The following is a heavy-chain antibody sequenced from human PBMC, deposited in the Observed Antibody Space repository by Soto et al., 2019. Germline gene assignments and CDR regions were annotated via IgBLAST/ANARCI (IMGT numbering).Heavy chain of an antibody. Sequence: SETLSLTCAVSGGSISSGGYPWSWIRLPPEKGLEWIGEIYHSVSINYNPSLNSRVAISVDKSKNQFSLKLSSVTASDTAVYYCARAVPRGHGYNFDSWGQGTLVTVSS. V-gene: IGHV4-30-2*01. D-gene: IGHD5-18*01. CDR1: GGSISSGGYP. CDR2: IYHSVSI. CDR3: ARAVPRGHGYNFDS. J-gene: IGHJ4*02.